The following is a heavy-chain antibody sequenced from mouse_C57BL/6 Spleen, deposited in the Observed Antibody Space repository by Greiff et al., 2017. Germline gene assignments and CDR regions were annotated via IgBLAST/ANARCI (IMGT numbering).Heavy chain of an antibody. CDR2: INPYNGGT. V-gene: IGHV1-19*01. J-gene: IGHJ2*01. D-gene: IGHD1-1*01. CDR1: GYTFTDYY. CDR3: ARDYYGSRFDY. Sequence: VQLQQSGPVLVKPGASVKMSCKASGYTFTDYYMNWVKQSHGKSLEWIGVINPYNGGTSYNQKFKGKATLTVDKSSSTAYMELNSLTSEDSAVYYCARDYYGSRFDYWGQGTTLTVSS.